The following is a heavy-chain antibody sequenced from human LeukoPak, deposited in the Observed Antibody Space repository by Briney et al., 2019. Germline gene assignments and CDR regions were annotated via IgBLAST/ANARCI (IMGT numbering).Heavy chain of an antibody. Sequence: SETLSLTCTVSGGSISSYYWSWIRQPPGKGLEWIGYIYYTGSTNYNPSLKSRVTISVDTSKNQFSLKLSSVTAADTAVYYCARELGATVVNYGMDVWGQGTTVTVSS. V-gene: IGHV4-59*01. CDR2: IYYTGST. CDR3: ARELGATVVNYGMDV. J-gene: IGHJ6*02. CDR1: GGSISSYY. D-gene: IGHD4-23*01.